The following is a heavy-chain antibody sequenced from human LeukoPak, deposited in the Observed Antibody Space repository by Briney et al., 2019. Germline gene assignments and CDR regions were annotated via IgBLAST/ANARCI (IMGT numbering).Heavy chain of an antibody. CDR2: ISGSGKNT. CDR3: AKDGGGGCKGYYYMGV. CDR1: GFTVSNYA. J-gene: IGHJ6*03. V-gene: IGHV3-23*01. D-gene: IGHD2-15*01. Sequence: GGSLILSCAASGFTVSNYAMSWVRQAPGKGLEWVSTISGSGKNTYYADSVKGRFTISRDNSKNTLYLQMNSLRAEDTAVYYCAKDGGGGCKGYYYMGVWGKGTTVTISS.